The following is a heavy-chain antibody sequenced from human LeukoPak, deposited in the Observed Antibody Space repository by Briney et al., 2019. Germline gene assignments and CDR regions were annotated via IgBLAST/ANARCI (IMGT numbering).Heavy chain of an antibody. Sequence: SETLSLTCTVSGYSISTGYYWSWIRQPPGKGLEWIGYIYYSGSTNYNPSLKSRVTISVDTSKNQFSLKLRSVTAADTAVYYCARGTAGAGIWGQGTMVTVSS. CDR2: IYYSGST. CDR1: GYSISTGYY. CDR3: ARGTAGAGI. V-gene: IGHV4-61*01. J-gene: IGHJ3*02. D-gene: IGHD6-13*01.